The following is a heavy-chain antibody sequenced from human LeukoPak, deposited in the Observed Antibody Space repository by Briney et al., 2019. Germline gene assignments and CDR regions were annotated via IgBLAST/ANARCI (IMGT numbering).Heavy chain of an antibody. CDR1: GGTFSSYA. J-gene: IGHJ4*02. Sequence: ASVKVSCKASGGTFSSYAISWVRQAPGQGLEWMGGIIPIFGTANYAQKFQGRVTITTDESTSTAYMELSSLRSEDTAVYYCAREAIYGDYAQTVSVFWGQGTLVTVSS. CDR3: AREAIYGDYAQTVSVF. D-gene: IGHD4-17*01. V-gene: IGHV1-69*05. CDR2: IIPIFGTA.